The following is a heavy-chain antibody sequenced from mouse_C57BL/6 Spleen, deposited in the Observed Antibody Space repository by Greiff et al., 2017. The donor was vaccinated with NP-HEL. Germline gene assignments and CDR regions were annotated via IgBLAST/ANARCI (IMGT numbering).Heavy chain of an antibody. CDR3: ARSPITTVVAPLFDY. V-gene: IGHV1-53*01. D-gene: IGHD1-1*01. CDR1: GYTFTSYW. Sequence: QVQLQQSGTELVKPGASVKLSCKASGYTFTSYWMHWVKQRPGQGLEWIGNINPSNGGTNYNEKFKSKATLTVDKSSSTAYMQLSSLTSEDSAVYYCARSPITTVVAPLFDYWGQGTTLTVSS. J-gene: IGHJ2*01. CDR2: INPSNGGT.